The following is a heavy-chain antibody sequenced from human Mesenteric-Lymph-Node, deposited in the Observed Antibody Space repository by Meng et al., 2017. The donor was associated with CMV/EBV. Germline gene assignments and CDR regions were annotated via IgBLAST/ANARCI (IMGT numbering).Heavy chain of an antibody. V-gene: IGHV3-33*06. CDR1: GFTFSSYG. D-gene: IGHD3-3*01. CDR2: IWYDGSNK. J-gene: IGHJ6*02. CDR3: SQEITIFGVVLYGMDV. Sequence: AESLTLSCAPSGFTFSSYGMHWVRQAPGKGREWVAGIWYDGSNKVYADCVKGRFTISRDNSKNTLYLQMNSLRAEDTAVYYCSQEITIFGVVLYGMDVWGQGTTVTVSS.